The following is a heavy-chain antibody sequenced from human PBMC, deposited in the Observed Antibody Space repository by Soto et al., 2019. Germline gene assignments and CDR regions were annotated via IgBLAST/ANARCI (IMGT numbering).Heavy chain of an antibody. V-gene: IGHV1-69*06. CDR2: IIPIFGTA. D-gene: IGHD3-22*01. CDR1: GGTFSSYA. J-gene: IGHJ4*02. Sequence: SLDVSCKSSGGTFSSYAIIWERQAPGQGLEWMGGIIPIFGTANYAQKFQGRVTITADKSTSTAYMELSSLRSEDTAVYYCAMIVVALQYYFDYWGQGTLVT. CDR3: AMIVVALQYYFDY.